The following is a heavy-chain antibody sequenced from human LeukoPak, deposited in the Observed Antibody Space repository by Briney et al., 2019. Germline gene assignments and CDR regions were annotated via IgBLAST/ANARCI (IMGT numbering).Heavy chain of an antibody. J-gene: IGHJ4*02. CDR3: ARQVEVGGLIGYYFDF. CDR1: GGSISSSDYY. CDR2: IYYSGST. D-gene: IGHD3-16*01. Sequence: PSETLSLTCTLSGGSISSSDYYWGWIRQPPGKGLEWIGSIYYSGSTYYNPSLKSRVTISVDTSKNQFSLKLSSVTAADTAVYHCARQVEVGGLIGYYFDFWGQGTLVTVSS. V-gene: IGHV4-39*01.